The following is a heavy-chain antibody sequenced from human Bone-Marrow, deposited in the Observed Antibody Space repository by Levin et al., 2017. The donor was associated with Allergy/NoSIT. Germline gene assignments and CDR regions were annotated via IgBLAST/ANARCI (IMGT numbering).Heavy chain of an antibody. CDR2: MNPNSGNT. D-gene: IGHD3-3*01. J-gene: IGHJ4*02. V-gene: IGHV1-8*01. Sequence: ASVKVSCKASGYTFTSYDINWVRQATGQGLEWMGWMNPNSGNTGYAQKFQGRVIMTRNTSISTAYMELSSLRSEDTAVYYCARGRKDPRTFFGVVIFDYWGQGTLVTVSS. CDR3: ARGRKDPRTFFGVVIFDY. CDR1: GYTFTSYD.